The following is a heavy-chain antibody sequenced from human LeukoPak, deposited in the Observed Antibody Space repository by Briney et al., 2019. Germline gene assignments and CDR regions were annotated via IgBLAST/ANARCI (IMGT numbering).Heavy chain of an antibody. J-gene: IGHJ4*02. V-gene: IGHV3-21*04. CDR2: ISSSSSYV. CDR3: ARVHPLRPASY. CDR1: GFTFSSYS. Sequence: GGSLRLSCAASGFTFSSYSMNWVRQAPGKGLEWVSSISSSSSYVYYADSVKGRFTISRDNSKNTLYLQMNSLRAEDTAVYYCARVHPLRPASYWGQGTLVTVSS. D-gene: IGHD4-17*01.